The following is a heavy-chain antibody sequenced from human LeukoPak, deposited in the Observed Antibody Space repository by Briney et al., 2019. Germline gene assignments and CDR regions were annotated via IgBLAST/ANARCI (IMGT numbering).Heavy chain of an antibody. J-gene: IGHJ4*02. CDR3: AREGLVFDY. CDR1: GGSISSGGYS. Sequence: SETLSLTCTVSGGSISSGGYSWSWIRQHPGKGLEWIGYIYYSGSTYYNPSLKSRVTISVDTSKNQFSLKLSSVTAADTAVYYCAREGLVFDYWGQGTLVTVSS. V-gene: IGHV4-31*03. CDR2: IYYSGST.